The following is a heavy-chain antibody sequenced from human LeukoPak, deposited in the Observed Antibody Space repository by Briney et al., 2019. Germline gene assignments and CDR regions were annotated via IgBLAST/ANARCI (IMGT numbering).Heavy chain of an antibody. D-gene: IGHD5-18*01. CDR2: IYYRGST. CDR3: ARCRVGYSYGLRPSAPDY. Sequence: SETLSLTCTVSGGSISSSSYYWGWIRQPPGKGLEWIGSIYYRGSTYYNPSLKSRVTISVDTSKNQFSLKLSSVTAADTAVYYCARCRVGYSYGLRPSAPDYWGQGTLVTVSS. CDR1: GGSISSSSYY. J-gene: IGHJ4*02. V-gene: IGHV4-39*01.